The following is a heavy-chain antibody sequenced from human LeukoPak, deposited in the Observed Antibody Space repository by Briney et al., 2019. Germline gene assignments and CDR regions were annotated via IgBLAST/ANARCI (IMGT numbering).Heavy chain of an antibody. CDR1: GGSFSGYY. V-gene: IGHV4-59*10. J-gene: IGHJ4*02. D-gene: IGHD6-19*01. CDR3: ATTVAGVREHAY. Sequence: SETLSLTCAVYGGSFSGYYWSWIRQPAGKGLEWIGRIYTSGSTNYNPSLRSRVTVSLDTSMNQFSLNLRSVTAADTAVYYCATTVAGVREHAYWGQGTLVTVSS. CDR2: IYTSGST.